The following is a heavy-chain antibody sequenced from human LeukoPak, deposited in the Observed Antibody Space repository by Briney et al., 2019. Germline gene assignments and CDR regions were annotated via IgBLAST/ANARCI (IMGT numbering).Heavy chain of an antibody. CDR2: IYDDNT. CDR3: AARKVRGVWFYLDY. Sequence: GGSLRLSCAASGFTFSSYAMHWVRQAPGKGLEWVSTIYDDNTYYADSVKGRFAISTDNSKNALYLQMNSLRVEDTAVYFCAARKVRGVWFYLDYWGQGTLVTVSS. D-gene: IGHD3-10*01. J-gene: IGHJ4*02. CDR1: GFTFSSYA. V-gene: IGHV3-23*01.